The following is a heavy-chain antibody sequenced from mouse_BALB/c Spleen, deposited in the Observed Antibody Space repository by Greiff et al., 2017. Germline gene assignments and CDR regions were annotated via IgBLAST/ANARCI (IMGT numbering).Heavy chain of an antibody. Sequence: DVQLVESGGGLVQPKGSLKLSCAASGFTFNTYAMNWVRQAPGKGLEWVARIRSKSNNYATYYADSVKDRFTISRDDSQSMLYLQMNNLKTEDTAMYYCVKDYDVDYYAMDYWGQGTSVTVSS. CDR2: IRSKSNNYAT. V-gene: IGHV10-1*02. CDR3: VKDYDVDYYAMDY. D-gene: IGHD2-4*01. CDR1: GFTFNTYA. J-gene: IGHJ4*01.